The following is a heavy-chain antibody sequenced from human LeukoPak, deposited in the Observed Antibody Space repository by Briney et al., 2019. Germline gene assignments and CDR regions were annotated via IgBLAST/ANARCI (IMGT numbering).Heavy chain of an antibody. CDR2: IYYSGST. D-gene: IGHD1-26*01. V-gene: IGHV4-59*01. Sequence: SETLSLTCTVSGGSISSYYWSWIRQPPGKGLEWIGYIYYSGSTNYNPSLKSRVTISVDTSKNQFSLKLSSVTAADTAVYYCARDTLVGAGGGGGFDYWGQGTLVTVSS. CDR1: GGSISSYY. CDR3: ARDTLVGAGGGGGFDY. J-gene: IGHJ4*02.